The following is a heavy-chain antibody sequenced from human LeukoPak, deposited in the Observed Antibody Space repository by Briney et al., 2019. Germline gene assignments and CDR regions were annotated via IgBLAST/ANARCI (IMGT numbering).Heavy chain of an antibody. CDR3: ARGPYSARYYDFWSGYLGGYYYYGMDV. V-gene: IGHV1-8*02. CDR1: GYTFTSYY. D-gene: IGHD3-3*01. J-gene: IGHJ6*02. CDR2: MNPNSGNT. Sequence: ASVKVSCKASGYTFTSYYMHWVRQAPGQGLEWMGWMNPNSGNTGYAQKFQGRVTMTRNTSISTAYMELSSLRSEDTAVYYCARGPYSARYYDFWSGYLGGYYYYGMDVWGQGTTVTVSS.